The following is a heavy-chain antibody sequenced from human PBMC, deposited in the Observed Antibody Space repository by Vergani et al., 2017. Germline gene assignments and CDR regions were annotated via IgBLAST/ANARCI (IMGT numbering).Heavy chain of an antibody. CDR3: ARGATTGRPGDYYYYYGMDV. CDR2: INSDGSST. CDR1: GFTFSSYW. J-gene: IGHJ6*02. D-gene: IGHD4-17*01. Sequence: EVQLVESGGGLVQPGGSLRLSCAASGFTFSSYWMHWVRQAPGKGLVWVSRINSDGSSTSYADSVKGRFTISRDNAKNTLYLQMNSLRAEDTAVYYCARGATTGRPGDYYYYYGMDVWGQGTTVTVSS. V-gene: IGHV3-74*01.